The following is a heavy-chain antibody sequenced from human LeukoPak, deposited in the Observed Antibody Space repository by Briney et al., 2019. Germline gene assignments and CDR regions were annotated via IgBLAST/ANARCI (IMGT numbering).Heavy chain of an antibody. J-gene: IGHJ6*02. V-gene: IGHV4-39*01. CDR2: IYDSGST. CDR1: GGSIRSSYYY. CDR3: ARSTKRGWYRYGMDV. D-gene: IGHD6-19*01. Sequence: ASETLSLTCTVSGGSIRSSYYYWGWIRQPPGKGLEWIGSIYDSGSTYYNPSLKSRVTISVDTSKNQFSLKLNSVTAADTAVYYCARSTKRGWYRYGMDVWGQGTTVTVSS.